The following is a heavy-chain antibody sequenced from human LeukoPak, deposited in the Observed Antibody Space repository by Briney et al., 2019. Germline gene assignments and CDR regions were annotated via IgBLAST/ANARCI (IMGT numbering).Heavy chain of an antibody. CDR2: INPNSGGT. Sequence: ASVKVSCKASGYTFTGYYMHWVRQAPGQGLEWMGWINPNSGGTNYAQKFQGRVTMTRDTSISTAYMELSRLRSDDTAVYYCARKAKSSSSWYRGAYFDYWGQGTLVTVSS. CDR3: ARKAKSSSSWYRGAYFDY. D-gene: IGHD6-13*01. J-gene: IGHJ4*02. CDR1: GYTFTGYY. V-gene: IGHV1-2*02.